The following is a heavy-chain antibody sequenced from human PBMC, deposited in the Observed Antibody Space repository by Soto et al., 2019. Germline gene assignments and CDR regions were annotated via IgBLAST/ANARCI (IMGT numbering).Heavy chain of an antibody. J-gene: IGHJ4*02. CDR3: ARSSSRAFRSLEWVDHLDC. D-gene: IGHD3-3*01. V-gene: IGHV4-39*01. Sequence: KTSETLSLTCTVSGGSMSSTSYYWGWIRQPPGKGLEWIGSMYYSGSTNYNPSLKGRVTMSVDTSKNQFSLKLRSVTAADTAVYYCARSSSRAFRSLEWVDHLDCWGQGTPVTVSS. CDR1: GGSMSSTSYY. CDR2: MYYSGST.